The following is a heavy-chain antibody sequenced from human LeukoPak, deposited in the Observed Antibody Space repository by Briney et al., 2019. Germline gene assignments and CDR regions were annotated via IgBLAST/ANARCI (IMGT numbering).Heavy chain of an antibody. CDR2: VGPEDGET. J-gene: IGHJ4*02. D-gene: IGHD3-16*01. CDR3: ARLGY. Sequence: ASVKVSCKVSGYTFTDYYMHWVQQAPGEGLEWMGLVGPEDGETIYAEKFQGRVTITADESTSTAYMELSSLRSEDTAVYYCARLGYWGQGTLVTVSS. CDR1: GYTFTDYY. V-gene: IGHV1-69-2*01.